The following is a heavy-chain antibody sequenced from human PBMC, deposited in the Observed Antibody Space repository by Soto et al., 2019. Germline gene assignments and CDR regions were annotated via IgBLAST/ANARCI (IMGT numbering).Heavy chain of an antibody. CDR3: ARDSRRLERGWFDP. CDR2: IIPIFGTA. D-gene: IGHD1-1*01. Sequence: QVQLVQSGAEVRKPGSSVKVSCKASGGTFSRHAISWVRQAPGQGLEWMGGIIPIFGTANCAQKFQGRVTITADESTSTAYMELSSLRSEDTAVYYCARDSRRLERGWFDPWGQGTLVTVSS. CDR1: GGTFSRHA. V-gene: IGHV1-69*01. J-gene: IGHJ5*02.